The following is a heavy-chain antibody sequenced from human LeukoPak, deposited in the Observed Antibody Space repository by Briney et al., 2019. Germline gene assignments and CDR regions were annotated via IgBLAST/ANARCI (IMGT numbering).Heavy chain of an antibody. CDR2: ISYDGSNK. J-gene: IGHJ4*02. CDR1: GFTFSSYA. Sequence: PGGSLRLSCAASGFTFSSYAMHWVRQAPGKGLEWVAVISYDGSNKYYADSVKGRFTISRDNSKNTLYLRMNSLRAEDTAVYYCARDVVPIYGSGRYGFDYWGQGTLVTVSS. V-gene: IGHV3-30-3*01. CDR3: ARDVVPIYGSGRYGFDY. D-gene: IGHD3-10*01.